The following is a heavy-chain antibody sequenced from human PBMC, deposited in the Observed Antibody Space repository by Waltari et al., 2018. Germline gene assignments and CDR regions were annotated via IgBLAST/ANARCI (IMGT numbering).Heavy chain of an antibody. CDR2: IYSGGSST. J-gene: IGHJ4*02. V-gene: IGHV3-23*03. CDR1: GFTFSSYA. D-gene: IGHD3-10*01. Sequence: EVQLLESGGGLVQPGGSLRLSCAASGFTFSSYAMSWVRQAPGKGLEWVAVIYSGGSSTYDADAVKGRFTISRDNSKNTLYLQMNSLRAEDTAVYYCAKEGTMVQGVITLPDYWGQGTLVTVSS. CDR3: AKEGTMVQGVITLPDY.